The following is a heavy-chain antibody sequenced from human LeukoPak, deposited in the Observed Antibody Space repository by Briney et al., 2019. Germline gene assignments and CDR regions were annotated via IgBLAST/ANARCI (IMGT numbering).Heavy chain of an antibody. Sequence: SVKVSCKASGFTFTSSAVQWVRQARGQRLEWIGWIVVGSGNTNYAQKFQERVTIIRDMSTSTAYMELSSLRSEDTAVYYCAADVSNPRGASGYWGQGTLVTVSS. CDR1: GFTFTSSA. J-gene: IGHJ4*02. CDR3: AADVSNPRGASGY. CDR2: IVVGSGNT. D-gene: IGHD4-11*01. V-gene: IGHV1-58*01.